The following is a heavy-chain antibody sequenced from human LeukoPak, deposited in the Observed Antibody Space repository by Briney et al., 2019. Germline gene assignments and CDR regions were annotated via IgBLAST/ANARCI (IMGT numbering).Heavy chain of an antibody. D-gene: IGHD5-12*01. V-gene: IGHV4-39*01. Sequence: SETLSLTCTVSGGSISSSSYYWGWIRQPPGKGLEWIGSIYYSGSTYYNPSPKSRVTTSVDTSKNQFSLKLSSVTAADTALYYCARLVGTEVRAFDYWGQGTLVTVSS. CDR3: ARLVGTEVRAFDY. CDR1: GGSISSSSYY. CDR2: IYYSGST. J-gene: IGHJ4*02.